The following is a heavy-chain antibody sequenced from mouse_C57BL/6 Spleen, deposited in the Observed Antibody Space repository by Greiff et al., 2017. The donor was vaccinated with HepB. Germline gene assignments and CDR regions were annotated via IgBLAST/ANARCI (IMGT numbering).Heavy chain of an antibody. CDR1: GYTFTSYW. J-gene: IGHJ4*01. D-gene: IGHD2-5*01. CDR3: ARYYYSKGYAMDY. CDR2: INPSSGYT. Sequence: QVQLQQSGAELAKPGASVKLSCKASGYTFTSYWMHWVKQWPGQGLEWIGYINPSSGYTKYNQKFKDKATLTADKSSSTAYMQLSSLTYEDSAVYYCARYYYSKGYAMDYWGQGTSVTVSS. V-gene: IGHV1-7*01.